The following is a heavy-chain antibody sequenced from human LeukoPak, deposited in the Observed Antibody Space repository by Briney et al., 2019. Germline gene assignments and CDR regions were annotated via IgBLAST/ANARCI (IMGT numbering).Heavy chain of an antibody. D-gene: IGHD6-19*01. CDR3: ARKYSSGWYGDY. J-gene: IGHJ4*02. Sequence: ASVKVSCKASGYTFTGYYMHWVRQAPGQGLEWMGRFNPNSGGTRYAQKFQGRVTMTRDTSISTAYMELSRLRSDDTAVYYCARKYSSGWYGDYWGQGTLVTVSS. CDR1: GYTFTGYY. CDR2: FNPNSGGT. V-gene: IGHV1-2*06.